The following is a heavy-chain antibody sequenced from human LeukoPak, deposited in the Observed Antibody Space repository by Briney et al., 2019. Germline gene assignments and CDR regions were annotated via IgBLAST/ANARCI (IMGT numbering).Heavy chain of an antibody. V-gene: IGHV4-38-2*02. CDR1: GYSISSGYY. CDR2: IYHSGST. J-gene: IGHJ3*02. D-gene: IGHD3-9*01. Sequence: SETLSLTCTVSGYSISSGYYWGWIRQPPGKGLEWIGSIYHSGSTYYNPSLKSRVTISVDTSKNQSSLKLSSVTAADTAVYYCARGILTGYYIAFDIWGQGTMVTVSS. CDR3: ARGILTGYYIAFDI.